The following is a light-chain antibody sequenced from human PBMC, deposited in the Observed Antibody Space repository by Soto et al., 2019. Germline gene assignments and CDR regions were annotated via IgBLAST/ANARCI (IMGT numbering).Light chain of an antibody. CDR1: QGINSF. J-gene: IGKJ5*01. Sequence: IQLTQSPSSLSASVGDRVTITCRASQGINSFLAWYQQIPGKAPKLLISAASTLRSGVPSRFSGSGSGTDFTLTISSLQPDDFATYYCQQLNGYPIPLGQGTRLEIK. V-gene: IGKV1-9*01. CDR2: AAS. CDR3: QQLNGYPIP.